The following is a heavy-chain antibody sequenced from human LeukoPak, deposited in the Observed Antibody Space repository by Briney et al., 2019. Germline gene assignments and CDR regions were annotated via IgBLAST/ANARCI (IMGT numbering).Heavy chain of an antibody. CDR2: IYYSGTT. CDR1: GGSIITSRHY. CDR3: ATQSSTRYYFDY. D-gene: IGHD1-26*01. V-gene: IGHV4-39*01. Sequence: SETLSLTCTVSGGSIITSRHYWGWIRQPPGKGLEWIGSIYYSGTTYYKPSLKSRVTISVDKSRNQFSLELTSVTASDTAVYYCATQSSTRYYFDYWGQGTLVTVSS. J-gene: IGHJ4*02.